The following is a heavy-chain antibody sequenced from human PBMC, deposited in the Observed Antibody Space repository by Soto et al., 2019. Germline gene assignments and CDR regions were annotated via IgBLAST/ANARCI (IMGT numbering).Heavy chain of an antibody. CDR1: GGSFSGYY. CDR3: CTGDTVVVDATIFDY. CDR2: INHSGST. V-gene: IGHV4-34*01. D-gene: IGHD2-15*01. Sequence: QVQLQQWGAGLLKPSETLSLTCAVYGGSFSGYYWSWIRQPPGKGLEWIGEINHSGSTNYNPSLHKRVTILVETSKNHFSLKLISVTAADTAVYYCCTGDTVVVDATIFDYWGQGTLVTVSS. J-gene: IGHJ4*02.